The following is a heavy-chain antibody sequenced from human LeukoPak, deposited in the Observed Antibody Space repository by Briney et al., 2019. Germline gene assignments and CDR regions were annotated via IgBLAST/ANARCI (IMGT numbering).Heavy chain of an antibody. J-gene: IGHJ6*03. CDR2: IYYSGST. V-gene: IGHV4-39*07. D-gene: IGHD6-19*01. Sequence: SETLSLTCTVSGGSISSSSYYWGWIRQPPGKGLEWIGSIYYSGSTYYNPSLKRRVPISVDTSKNQFSLKLSSVTAADTAVYYCARVCSSRWETYYYYYYMAVWGKGTTVTVSS. CDR3: ARVCSSRWETYYYYYYMAV. CDR1: GGSISSSSYY.